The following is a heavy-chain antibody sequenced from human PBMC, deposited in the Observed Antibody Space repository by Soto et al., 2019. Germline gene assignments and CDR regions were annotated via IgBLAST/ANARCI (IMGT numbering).Heavy chain of an antibody. CDR3: ARKGPRLEEGFDY. CDR1: GGSVSSGSYY. V-gene: IGHV4-61*01. Sequence: WETLSLTCTVSGGSVSSGSYYWNWIRQPPGRGLEWIGYIYYSGSANYNPSLKSRVTISVDTSKNQFSLKLTSVTAADTAVYYCARKGPRLEEGFDYWGQGSLVTVSS. D-gene: IGHD3-16*01. J-gene: IGHJ4*02. CDR2: IYYSGSA.